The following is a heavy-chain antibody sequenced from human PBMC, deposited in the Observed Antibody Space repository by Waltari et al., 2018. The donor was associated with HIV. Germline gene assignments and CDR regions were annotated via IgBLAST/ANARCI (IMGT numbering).Heavy chain of an antibody. D-gene: IGHD2-15*01. CDR3: ARLDCSGGSCYPPEYYGMDV. CDR1: GGFFSGYY. CDR2: INHSGST. J-gene: IGHJ6*02. Sequence: QVQLQQWGAGLLKHSETLSLTCAVYGGFFSGYYWSWIRHPPGKGLVWIGEINHSGSTNYNPSLKSRVTISVDTSKNQFSLKLSAVTAADTAVYYCARLDCSGGSCYPPEYYGMDVWGQGTTVTVSS. V-gene: IGHV4-34*01.